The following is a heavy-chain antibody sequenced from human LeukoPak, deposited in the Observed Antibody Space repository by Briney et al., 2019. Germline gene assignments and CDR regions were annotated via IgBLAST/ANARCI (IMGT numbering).Heavy chain of an antibody. CDR2: VHCSGTD. Sequence: SETLSLTCTVSDGSITNYDWSWVRQPPWKGLEFIGHVHCSGTDNYNPSLRRRVTIPIGTSKKHFFLKLKSVTAADTAVYYCARGYGDFRVEGRYFHSWGRGTLVTVSS. CDR1: DGSITNYD. J-gene: IGHJ4*02. V-gene: IGHV4-59*01. CDR3: ARGYGDFRVEGRYFHS. D-gene: IGHD4-17*01.